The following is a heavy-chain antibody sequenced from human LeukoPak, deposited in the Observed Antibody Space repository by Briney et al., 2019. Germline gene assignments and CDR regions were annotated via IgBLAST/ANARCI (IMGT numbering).Heavy chain of an antibody. CDR1: GFTFSSYE. CDR3: ARGDSHGFPRDY. J-gene: IGHJ4*02. V-gene: IGHV3-48*03. Sequence: GGSLRLSCAASGFTFSSYEMNWVRQSPGKGPEWVAYISGGGDTVFYGYPMKGRFTISRDNAKNSLYLQMNSLRAEDTAVYYCARGDSHGFPRDYWGQGTLVTVSS. D-gene: IGHD5-18*01. CDR2: ISGGGDTV.